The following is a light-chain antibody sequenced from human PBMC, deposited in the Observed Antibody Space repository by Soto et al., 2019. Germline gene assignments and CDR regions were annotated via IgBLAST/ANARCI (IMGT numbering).Light chain of an antibody. Sequence: DIQMTQSPSSVSSSVGDRVTITLLSSQSISSYLNCYQQKPGKAPKLLIYAASSLQSGVPSRFSGSRSGTEFTLTISSLQPEDFATYYCQQLNGYLELTFGGGTKVDI. CDR1: QSISSY. CDR3: QQLNGYLELT. CDR2: AAS. V-gene: IGKV1-39*01. J-gene: IGKJ4*01.